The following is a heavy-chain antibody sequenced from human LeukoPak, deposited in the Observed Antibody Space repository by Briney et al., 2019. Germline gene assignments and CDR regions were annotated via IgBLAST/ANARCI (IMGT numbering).Heavy chain of an antibody. CDR2: ISSSSSTI. Sequence: GGSLRLSCAASGFTFSSYSMNWVRQAPGKGLEWVSYISSSSSTIYYADSVKGRFTISRDNAKNSLYLQMNSLRAEDTAVYYCARASKSGSYYVGYWGQGTLVTVSS. D-gene: IGHD1-26*01. J-gene: IGHJ4*02. V-gene: IGHV3-48*04. CDR3: ARASKSGSYYVGY. CDR1: GFTFSSYS.